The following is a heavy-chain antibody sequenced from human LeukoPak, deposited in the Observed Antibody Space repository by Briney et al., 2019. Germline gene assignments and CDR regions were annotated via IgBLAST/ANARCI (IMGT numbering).Heavy chain of an antibody. CDR1: GFTFSSYW. Sequence: GGSLRLSCAASGFTFSSYWMGWVRQAPGKGLEWVANIKQDGSEKYYVDSVKGRFTISRDNAKNSLYLQMNSLRAEDTAVYYCARELRFLEWLNKRDWFDPWGQGTLVTVSS. V-gene: IGHV3-7*01. CDR2: IKQDGSEK. CDR3: ARELRFLEWLNKRDWFDP. J-gene: IGHJ5*02. D-gene: IGHD3-3*01.